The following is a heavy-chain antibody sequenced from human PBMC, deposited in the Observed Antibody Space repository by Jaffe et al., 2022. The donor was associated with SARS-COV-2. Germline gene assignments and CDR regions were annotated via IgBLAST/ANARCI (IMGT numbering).Heavy chain of an antibody. V-gene: IGHV4-61*02. CDR2: IYTSGST. D-gene: IGHD5-12*01. CDR3: ARVPRDGYNYLIDY. J-gene: IGHJ4*02. Sequence: QVQLQESGPGLVKPSQTLSLTCTVSGGSISSGSYYWSWIRQPAGKGLEWIGRIYTSGSTNYNPSLKSRVTISIDTSKNQFSLNLSSVTAADTAVYYCARVPRDGYNYLIDYWGQGTLVTVSS. CDR1: GGSISSGSYY.